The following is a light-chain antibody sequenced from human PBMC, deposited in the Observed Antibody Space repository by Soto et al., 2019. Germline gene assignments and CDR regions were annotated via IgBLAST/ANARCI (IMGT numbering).Light chain of an antibody. Sequence: ILLTQSPGTLSLSPGERATLACRASQSVPSNCLAWYQQRPAQAPRLPISGASSRATGIPDRCSGSRSGTDLTLTISRLEPADFEVYYWQKYGRSPRTFGQGNQLEIK. V-gene: IGKV3-20*01. CDR1: QSVPSNC. CDR3: QKYGRSPRT. J-gene: IGKJ2*01. CDR2: GAS.